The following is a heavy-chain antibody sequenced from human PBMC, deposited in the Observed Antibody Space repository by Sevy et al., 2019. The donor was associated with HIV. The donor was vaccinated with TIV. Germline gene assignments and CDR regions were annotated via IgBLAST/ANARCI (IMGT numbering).Heavy chain of an antibody. CDR2: ISSSGNYI. D-gene: IGHD1-26*01. J-gene: IGHJ4*02. CDR3: ARSWELLEFFDF. Sequence: GGSLRLSCAASGFTFTDYSMTWVRQAPGKGLEWVSSISSSGNYIYYADSVKGRFSISRDNAKNSLFLQMNSLRAEDTAVYYRARSWELLEFFDFWGQGTLVTVSS. CDR1: GFTFTDYS. V-gene: IGHV3-21*06.